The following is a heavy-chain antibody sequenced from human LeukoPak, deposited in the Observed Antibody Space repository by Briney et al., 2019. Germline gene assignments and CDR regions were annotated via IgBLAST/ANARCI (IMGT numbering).Heavy chain of an antibody. J-gene: IGHJ4*02. Sequence: PSETLSLTCTVSGGSISSYYWSWIRQPPGKGLEWIGYIYYSGSTNYNPSLKSRVTISVDTSKNQFSLKLSSVTAADTAVYYCAKKVYVFLTVFPYYLDYGGQGPRVTVSS. CDR2: IYYSGST. CDR1: GGSISSYY. V-gene: IGHV4-59*01. D-gene: IGHD3-9*01. CDR3: AKKVYVFLTVFPYYLDY.